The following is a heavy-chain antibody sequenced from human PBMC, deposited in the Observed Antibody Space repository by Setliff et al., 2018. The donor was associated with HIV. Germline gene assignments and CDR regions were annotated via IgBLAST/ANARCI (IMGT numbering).Heavy chain of an antibody. CDR1: GYTFTTYG. Sequence: ASVKVSCKASGYTFTTYGITWVRQAPGQGLEWMGWISTHNGNTNYAQKFQGRVTITTDESTSTAYMELSSLRAEDTAVYYCAKDHGSSWYYFDYWGQGTLVTAPQ. CDR2: ISTHNGNT. J-gene: IGHJ4*02. V-gene: IGHV1-18*01. CDR3: AKDHGSSWYYFDY. D-gene: IGHD6-13*01.